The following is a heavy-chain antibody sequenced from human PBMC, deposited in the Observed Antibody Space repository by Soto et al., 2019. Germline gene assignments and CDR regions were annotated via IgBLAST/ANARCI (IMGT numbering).Heavy chain of an antibody. V-gene: IGHV4-59*01. CDR2: IYSSGST. J-gene: IGHJ4*02. CDR1: GDSISNYH. Sequence: SETLSLTCTVSGDSISNYHWSWVRQPPGKGLECIGYIYSSGSTNYNPSLKSRVTMSVDTSKNEFSLKLTSVTAADTAIYYCARFSGYYSAFDYWGQGTPVTVS. CDR3: ARFSGYYSAFDY. D-gene: IGHD1-26*01.